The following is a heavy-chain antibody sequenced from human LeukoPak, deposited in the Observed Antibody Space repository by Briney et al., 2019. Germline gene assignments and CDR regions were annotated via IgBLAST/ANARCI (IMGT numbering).Heavy chain of an antibody. CDR1: GFTFGDYA. V-gene: IGHV3-49*04. D-gene: IGHD5-18*01. Sequence: GGSLRLSCTVSGFTFGDYALNWVRQAPEKGLEWVGFIRSKAYGGTTEYAASVKGRFTISRDDSKSIAYLQMNSLKTEDTAVYYCTRWTYGYGDYWGQGTLVTVSS. J-gene: IGHJ4*02. CDR2: IRSKAYGGTT. CDR3: TRWTYGYGDY.